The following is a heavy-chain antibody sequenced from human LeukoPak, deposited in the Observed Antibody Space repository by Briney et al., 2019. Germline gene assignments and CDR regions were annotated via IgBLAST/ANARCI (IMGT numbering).Heavy chain of an antibody. D-gene: IGHD3-9*01. CDR1: GYTFTGYY. Sequence: GASVKVSYKASGYTFTGYYMHWVRQAPGQGLEWMGIINPSGGSTSYAQKFQGRVTMTRDTSTSTVYMELSSLRSEDTAVYYCARDQSWRDVLRYFDWPERGDAFDIWGQGTMVTVSS. CDR3: ARDQSWRDVLRYFDWPERGDAFDI. J-gene: IGHJ3*02. CDR2: INPSGGST. V-gene: IGHV1-46*01.